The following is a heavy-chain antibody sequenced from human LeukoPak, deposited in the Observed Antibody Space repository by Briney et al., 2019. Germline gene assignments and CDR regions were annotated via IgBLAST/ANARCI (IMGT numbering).Heavy chain of an antibody. CDR1: GFTFSDYY. CDR3: AREYSSGWAYYMDV. J-gene: IGHJ6*03. CDR2: ISSSGSMI. D-gene: IGHD6-19*01. Sequence: GGSLRLSCAASGFTFSDYYMSWIRQAPGKGLEWVSYISSSGSMIYYADSVKGRFTISRDNAKNSLNLHMNSLRAEDTAVYYCAREYSSGWAYYMDVWGKGTTVTVS. V-gene: IGHV3-11*04.